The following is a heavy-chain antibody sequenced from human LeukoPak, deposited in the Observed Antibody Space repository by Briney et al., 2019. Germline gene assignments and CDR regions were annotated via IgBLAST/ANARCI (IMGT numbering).Heavy chain of an antibody. V-gene: IGHV1-8*01. D-gene: IGHD3-3*01. CDR1: GYTFTSYD. Sequence: ASVTVSCKASGYTFTSYDINWVRQAAGQGLEWMGWMNPNSGNTVYAQKFQGRVTMTRNTSISTAYMELSSLRSEDTAVYYCARSPLTIFGVVITTNGMDVWGQGTTVTVSS. CDR3: ARSPLTIFGVVITTNGMDV. CDR2: MNPNSGNT. J-gene: IGHJ6*02.